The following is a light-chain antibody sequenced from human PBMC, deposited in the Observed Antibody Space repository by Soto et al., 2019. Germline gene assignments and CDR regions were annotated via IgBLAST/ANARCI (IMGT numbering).Light chain of an antibody. V-gene: IGLV2-11*01. J-gene: IGLJ1*01. CDR2: DVT. Sequence: QSALTQPLSVSGSPGQSVTISCTGTNGDVGGYDFVSWYQQHPGKAPKLLIYDVTNRPSGVPHRFSGSKSGNTASLTISGLQPDDEADYYCCSYAGNYIYAFXTGTKVTVL. CDR3: CSYAGNYIYA. CDR1: NGDVGGYDF.